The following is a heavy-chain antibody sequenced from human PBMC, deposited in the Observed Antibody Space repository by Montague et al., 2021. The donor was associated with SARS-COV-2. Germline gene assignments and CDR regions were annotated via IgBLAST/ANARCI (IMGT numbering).Heavy chain of an antibody. J-gene: IGHJ6*02. CDR1: GGSISPYC. D-gene: IGHD3-3*01. CDR3: ARWGEYYDSPYHYYAMDV. V-gene: IGHV4-59*12. Sequence: SETLSLTCTVSGGSISPYCWSWIRQSPGKGLECIGYTSYSGSTDYNPSLKSRVTISIDTSKNQFSLKLSSVTAADTAVYYCARWGEYYDSPYHYYAMDVWGQGTTVTVSS. CDR2: TSYSGST.